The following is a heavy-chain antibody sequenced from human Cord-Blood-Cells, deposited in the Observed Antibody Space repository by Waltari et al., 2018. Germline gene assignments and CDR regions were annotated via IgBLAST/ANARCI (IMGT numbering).Heavy chain of an antibody. J-gene: IGHJ4*02. Sequence: QVQLVQSGAEVKKPGASVTVSCQVSDSTLTEFSMPCGRPAPGKGLAWMGGFDPEDGETIYAQKFQGRVTMTEDTSTDTAYMELSSLRSEDTAVYYCATLRYSSSWEVDYWGQGTLVTVSS. V-gene: IGHV1-24*01. CDR2: FDPEDGET. CDR3: ATLRYSSSWEVDY. CDR1: DSTLTEFS. D-gene: IGHD6-13*01.